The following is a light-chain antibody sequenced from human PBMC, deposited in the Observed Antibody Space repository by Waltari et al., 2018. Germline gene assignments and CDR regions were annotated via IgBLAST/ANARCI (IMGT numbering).Light chain of an antibody. CDR1: QTVRTTA. CDR2: DTS. V-gene: IGKV3-20*01. J-gene: IGKJ4*01. CDR3: QQYDISPLT. Sequence: EIVLTQSPGTLSLSPGQRATLSCRAIQTVRTTALAWYQQKPGQAPTLLLHDTSSSATGIPDRFSGSGSGTDFSLTISSLEPEDFAVYYCQQYDISPLTFGGGTKVETK.